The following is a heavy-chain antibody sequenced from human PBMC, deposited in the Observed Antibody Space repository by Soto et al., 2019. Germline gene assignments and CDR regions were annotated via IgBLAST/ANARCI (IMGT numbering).Heavy chain of an antibody. CDR1: GYSFTSYW. J-gene: IGHJ6*02. CDR2: IYPGDSDT. V-gene: IGHV5-51*01. Sequence: GESLKISCKGSGYSFTSYWIGWVRQMPGKGLEWMGIIYPGDSDTRYSPSFQGQVTISADKSISTAYLQWSSLKASGTAMYYCAGGGVRGVITRTRDYYGMDVWGQVTTVTVSS. CDR3: AGGGVRGVITRTRDYYGMDV. D-gene: IGHD3-10*01.